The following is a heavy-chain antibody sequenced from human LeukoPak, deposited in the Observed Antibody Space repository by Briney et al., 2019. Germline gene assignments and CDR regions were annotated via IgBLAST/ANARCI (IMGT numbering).Heavy chain of an antibody. V-gene: IGHV3-7*01. CDR1: GITFSSYW. J-gene: IGHJ5*02. D-gene: IGHD5/OR15-5a*01. Sequence: GGSLRLSCAASGITFSSYWMSWVRQAPGKGLEWVANINQDGSEKYYVDSVKGRFSISRDNRKNSLDLQMNSLRAEDTAVYYCARFRSLSPWGQGTLVTVSS. CDR2: INQDGSEK. CDR3: ARFRSLSP.